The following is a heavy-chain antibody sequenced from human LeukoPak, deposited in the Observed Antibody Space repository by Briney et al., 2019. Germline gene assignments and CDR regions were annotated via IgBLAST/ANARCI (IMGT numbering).Heavy chain of an antibody. CDR2: IYPGDSDT. V-gene: IGHV5-51*01. Sequence: GESLKISCKGSGYSFTSYWIGWVRQMPGKGLEWMGIIYPGDSDTRYSPSFQGQVTISADKSISTAYLQWSSLKASDAAMYYCARRGYCSGGSCYPNWFDPWGQGTLVTVSS. CDR3: ARRGYCSGGSCYPNWFDP. D-gene: IGHD2-15*01. J-gene: IGHJ5*02. CDR1: GYSFTSYW.